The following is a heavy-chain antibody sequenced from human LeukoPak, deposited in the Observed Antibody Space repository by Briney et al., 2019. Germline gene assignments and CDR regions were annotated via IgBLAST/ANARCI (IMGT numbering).Heavy chain of an antibody. J-gene: IGHJ4*02. CDR2: ISAHNGNT. CDR3: ARAQTTLLLDY. CDR1: GYILTSYG. Sequence: ASVKVSCKASGYILTSYGIIWVRQAPGKGLQWMGWISAHNGNTNYAQKLQGRVTMTTDTSTSTVYMELRSLRSDDTAVYYCARAQTTLLLDYWGQGTLVTVSS. V-gene: IGHV1-18*01. D-gene: IGHD4-11*01.